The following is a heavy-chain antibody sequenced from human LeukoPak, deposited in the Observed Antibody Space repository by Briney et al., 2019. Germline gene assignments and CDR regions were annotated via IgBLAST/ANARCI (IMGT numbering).Heavy chain of an antibody. V-gene: IGHV1-2*02. CDR2: INPNSGGT. J-gene: IGHJ5*02. D-gene: IGHD6-13*01. CDR1: GYTFTDYY. Sequence: GASVKVSCKASGYTFTDYYMHWVRQAPGQGLEWMGWINPNSGGTNYAQKFQGRVTMTRDTSISTVYMELSSLRSEDTAVYYCARDLMESSSWYGRDWFDPWGQGTLVTVSS. CDR3: ARDLMESSSWYGRDWFDP.